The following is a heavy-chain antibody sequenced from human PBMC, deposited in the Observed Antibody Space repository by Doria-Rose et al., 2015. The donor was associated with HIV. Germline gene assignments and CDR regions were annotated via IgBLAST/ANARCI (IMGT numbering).Heavy chain of an antibody. CDR3: ARIKSSRWYHKYYFDF. V-gene: IGHV2-26*01. Sequence: QVTLKESGPVLVKPIETLTLTCTVSGVSLSSPGMGVSWIRQPPGKALEWLANIFSDDERSYKTSLKSRLTISRGTSKSQVVLTMTDMDPMDTATYYCARIKSSRWYHKYYFDFWGQGTLVIVSA. D-gene: IGHD6-13*01. CDR1: GVSLSSPGMG. CDR2: IFSDDER. J-gene: IGHJ4*02.